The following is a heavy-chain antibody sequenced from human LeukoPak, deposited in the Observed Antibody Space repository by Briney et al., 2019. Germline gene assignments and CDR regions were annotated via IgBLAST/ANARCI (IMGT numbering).Heavy chain of an antibody. CDR1: GFTFSSYG. Sequence: GGFLRLSCAASGFTFSSYGMHWVRQAPGKGLEWVAVIWYDGSNKYYADSVKGRFTISRDNSKNTLYLQMNSLRAEDTAVYYCARGGQYSSSWYGYFDYWGQGTLVTVSS. CDR3: ARGGQYSSSWYGYFDY. D-gene: IGHD6-13*01. CDR2: IWYDGSNK. V-gene: IGHV3-33*01. J-gene: IGHJ4*02.